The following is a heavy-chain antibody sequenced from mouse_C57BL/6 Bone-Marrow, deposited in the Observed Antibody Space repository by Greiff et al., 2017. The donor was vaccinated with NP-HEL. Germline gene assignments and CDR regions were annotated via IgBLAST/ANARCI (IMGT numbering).Heavy chain of an antibody. Sequence: VQLQQPGAELVKPGASVKLSCKASGYTFTSYWMHWVKQRPGRGLEWIGRIDPNSGGTKYNEKFKSKATLPVDTPSRTAYMQLSSLTSEDSAVYYCARPYYGSSPWVAYWGQGTLVTVSA. J-gene: IGHJ3*01. V-gene: IGHV1-72*01. D-gene: IGHD1-1*01. CDR3: ARPYYGSSPWVAY. CDR2: IDPNSGGT. CDR1: GYTFTSYW.